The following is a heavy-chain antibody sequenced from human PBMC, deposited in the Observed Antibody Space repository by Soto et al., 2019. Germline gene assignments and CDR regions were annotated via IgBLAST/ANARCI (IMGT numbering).Heavy chain of an antibody. Sequence: GGSLRLSCAVSGFTFSNYEWNWVRQAPGKGLEWISYIDTSGDAMFYADSVKGRFAVSRDNTMNSLYLQMNSLRAEDTAAYYCARESIGCGGDCLDYWGQGTLVTVSS. J-gene: IGHJ4*02. CDR2: IDTSGDAM. D-gene: IGHD2-21*01. CDR1: GFTFSNYE. CDR3: ARESIGCGGDCLDY. V-gene: IGHV3-48*03.